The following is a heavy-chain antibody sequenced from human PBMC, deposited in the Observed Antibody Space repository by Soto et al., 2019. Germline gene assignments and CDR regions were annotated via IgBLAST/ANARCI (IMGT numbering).Heavy chain of an antibody. J-gene: IGHJ6*02. D-gene: IGHD3-10*01. Sequence: SETLSLTCAVYGGSFSGYYWSWIRQPPGKGLEWIGEINHSGSTNYNPSLKSRVTIAVDTSKNQFSLKLSSVTAADTAVYYCATSPVLWFGELFNYYYGTDVWGQGTTVTVSS. CDR3: ATSPVLWFGELFNYYYGTDV. V-gene: IGHV4-34*01. CDR2: INHSGST. CDR1: GGSFSGYY.